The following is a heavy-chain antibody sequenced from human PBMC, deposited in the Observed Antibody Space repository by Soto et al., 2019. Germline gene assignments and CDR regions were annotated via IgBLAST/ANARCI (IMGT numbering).Heavy chain of an antibody. CDR3: ARIMGSGLGYLDY. J-gene: IGHJ4*02. D-gene: IGHD2-8*01. CDR1: GFTFDSYT. CDR2: ITGSGDAS. Sequence: PGGSLRLSCAASGFTFDSYTMTWVRQAPGKGLEWVSAITGSGDASSYADPAKGRFTISRDNSKNTLYLQMNSLRAEDTAVYFCARIMGSGLGYLDYWGQGTLVTVSS. V-gene: IGHV3-23*01.